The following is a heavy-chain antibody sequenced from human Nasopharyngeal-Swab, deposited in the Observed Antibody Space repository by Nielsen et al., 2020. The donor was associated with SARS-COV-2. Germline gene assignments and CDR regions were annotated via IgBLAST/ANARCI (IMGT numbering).Heavy chain of an antibody. V-gene: IGHV3-74*01. CDR1: GFTFSSYW. Sequence: GGSLRLSCAASGFTFSSYWMHWVRQAPGKGLVWVSRINSDGSSTSYADSVKGRFTISRDNTKNTLYLQMNSLRAEDTAVYYCARDRGAVAGHYYFDYWGQGTLVTVSS. CDR2: INSDGSST. CDR3: ARDRGAVAGHYYFDY. J-gene: IGHJ4*02. D-gene: IGHD6-19*01.